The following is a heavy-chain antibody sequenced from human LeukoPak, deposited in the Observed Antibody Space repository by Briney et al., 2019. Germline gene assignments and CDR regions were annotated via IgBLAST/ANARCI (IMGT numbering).Heavy chain of an antibody. Sequence: PSETLSLTCTVSGGSITRSTDYWGWIRQPPGKGLEWIGSINYSGITYYNPSLKSRVTKSVDTSKNQFSLNLNSVTAADTAVYYCARHDRGGLDAFDIWGQGTMGTVFS. CDR1: GGSITRSTDY. CDR3: ARHDRGGLDAFDI. D-gene: IGHD3-16*01. CDR2: INYSGIT. V-gene: IGHV4-39*01. J-gene: IGHJ3*02.